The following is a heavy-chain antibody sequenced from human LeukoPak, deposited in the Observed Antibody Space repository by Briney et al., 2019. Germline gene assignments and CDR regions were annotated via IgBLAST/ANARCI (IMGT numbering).Heavy chain of an antibody. CDR2: INPNSGGT. CDR1: GYTFTGYY. Sequence: ASVKVSCKASGYTFTGYYMHWVRQAPGQGLEWMGWINPNSGGTNYAQKFQGRVTMTRDTSTSTVYMELSSLRSEDTAVYYCARDMLRITMVRGVITKGLDYWGQGTLVTVSS. V-gene: IGHV1-2*02. D-gene: IGHD3-10*01. J-gene: IGHJ4*02. CDR3: ARDMLRITMVRGVITKGLDY.